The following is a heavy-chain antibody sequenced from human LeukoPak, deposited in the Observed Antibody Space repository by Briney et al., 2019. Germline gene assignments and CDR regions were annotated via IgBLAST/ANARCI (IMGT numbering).Heavy chain of an antibody. V-gene: IGHV1-69*05. Sequence: SVKVSCKASGGTFSSYAISWVRQAPGQGLEWMGGIIPIFGTANYAQKFQGRVTITMDESTSTAYMELSSLRSEDTAVYYCARTYYDSSGYTNWFDPWGQGTLVTVSS. CDR1: GGTFSSYA. CDR3: ARTYYDSSGYTNWFDP. J-gene: IGHJ5*02. CDR2: IIPIFGTA. D-gene: IGHD3-22*01.